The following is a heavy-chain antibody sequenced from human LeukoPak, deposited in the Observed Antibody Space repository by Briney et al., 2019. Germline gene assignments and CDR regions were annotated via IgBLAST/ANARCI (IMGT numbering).Heavy chain of an antibody. V-gene: IGHV3-66*01. CDR3: ARARWGYCSSTSCYPHNPDYYYGMDV. CDR2: IYSGGST. Sequence: GGSLRLSCAASGFTVSSNYTSWVRQAPGKGLEWVSVIYSGGSTYYADSVKGRFTISRDNSKNTLYLQMNSLRAEDTAVYYCARARWGYCSSTSCYPHNPDYYYGMDVWGQGTTVTVSS. D-gene: IGHD2-2*01. CDR1: GFTVSSNY. J-gene: IGHJ6*02.